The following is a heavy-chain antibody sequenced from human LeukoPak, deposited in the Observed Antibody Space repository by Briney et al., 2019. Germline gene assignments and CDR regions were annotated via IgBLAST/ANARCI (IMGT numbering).Heavy chain of an antibody. D-gene: IGHD5-18*01. CDR3: ARIGGIQLWPAVDY. V-gene: IGHV4-59*01. CDR2: IYYSGST. Sequence: SETLSLTCTVSGGSISSYYWSWIRQPPGKGLEWIGYIYYSGSTNYNPSLKSRVTISVDTSKNQFSLKLSSVTAADTAVYYCARIGGIQLWPAVDYWGQGTLVTVSS. J-gene: IGHJ4*02. CDR1: GGSISSYY.